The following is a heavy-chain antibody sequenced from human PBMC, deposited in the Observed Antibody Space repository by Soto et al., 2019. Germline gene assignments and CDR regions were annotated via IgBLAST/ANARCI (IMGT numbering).Heavy chain of an antibody. CDR2: ISPMFGAA. CDR3: AREVQVHTPAFVY. Sequence: QVQLVQSGAEMKKPGSSVKVSCQSSGGTFNTYAMNWVRQAPGQSPEWMGDISPMFGAANYAPKFQGRVTITADESTGTSYMQLSSLTSEDTALYFCAREVQVHTPAFVYWGQGTLVTASS. D-gene: IGHD3-10*01. J-gene: IGHJ4*02. CDR1: GGTFNTYA. V-gene: IGHV1-69*19.